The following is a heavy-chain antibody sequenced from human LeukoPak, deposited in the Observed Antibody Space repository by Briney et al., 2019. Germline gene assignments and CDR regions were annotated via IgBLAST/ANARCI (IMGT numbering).Heavy chain of an antibody. CDR1: GFTLTTYG. D-gene: IGHD3-10*01. V-gene: IGHV3-33*01. CDR3: AREYSRYYGSGCYWSPLYYFDY. Sequence: PGGSPRPSPAAAGFTLTTYGLDRGRPGPGKGVVGGGGVWDEGSNKYYADSVKGRFTISRDNSKNTLYLQMNSLRAEDTAVYYCAREYSRYYGSGCYWSPLYYFDYWGQGTLVTVSS. J-gene: IGHJ4*02. CDR2: VWDEGSNK.